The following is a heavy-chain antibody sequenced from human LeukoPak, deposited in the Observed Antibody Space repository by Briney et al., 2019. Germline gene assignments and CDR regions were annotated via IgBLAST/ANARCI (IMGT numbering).Heavy chain of an antibody. V-gene: IGHV4-30-4*01. Sequence: SETLSLTCTVSGGSISSGDYYWSWIRQPPGKGLEWIVYIYYSGSTYYNPSLKSRVTISVDTSKNQFSLKLSSVTAADTAVYYCAREGYGSGSYYVEGFDYWGQGTLVTVSS. J-gene: IGHJ4*02. D-gene: IGHD3-10*01. CDR1: GGSISSGDYY. CDR3: AREGYGSGSYYVEGFDY. CDR2: IYYSGST.